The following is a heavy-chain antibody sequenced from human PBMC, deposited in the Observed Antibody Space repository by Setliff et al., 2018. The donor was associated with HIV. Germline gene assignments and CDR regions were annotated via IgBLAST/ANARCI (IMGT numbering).Heavy chain of an antibody. D-gene: IGHD2-15*01. CDR1: GYSFTNYG. V-gene: IGHV1-18*01. CDR2: IGSYNDNT. J-gene: IGHJ3*02. CDR3: ARDDVGYCSGGSCYHLFDTFDI. Sequence: GASVKVSCKASGYSFTNYGISWVRQAPGQGLEWMGWIGSYNDNTNYALNLQGRVTMTTDTSTSTAYMELRSLRSDDTAVYYCARDDVGYCSGGSCYHLFDTFDIWGQGTVVTVSS.